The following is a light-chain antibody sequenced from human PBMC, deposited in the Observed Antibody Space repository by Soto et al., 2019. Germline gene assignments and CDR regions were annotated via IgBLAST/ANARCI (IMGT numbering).Light chain of an antibody. CDR1: QSVSSSY. CDR3: QQYGSSPPYN. J-gene: IGKJ2*01. Sequence: EIVLTQSPGTLSLSPGERATLSCRASQSVSSSYLAWYQQKPGQAPRLLIYGASSRATGIPDRFSGSGSGTEFTLTISRPGPEDFSGYYWQQYGSSPPYNFGQGTKLEIK. V-gene: IGKV3-20*01. CDR2: GAS.